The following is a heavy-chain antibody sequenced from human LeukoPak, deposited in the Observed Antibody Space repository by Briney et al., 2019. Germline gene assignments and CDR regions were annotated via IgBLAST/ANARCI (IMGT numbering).Heavy chain of an antibody. CDR2: IYYTGTT. V-gene: IGHV4-39*07. CDR1: GGSISNTNYY. D-gene: IGHD6-13*01. J-gene: IGHJ4*02. CDR3: AREEYSSDWYGHDS. Sequence: SETLSLTCTVSGGSISNTNYYWAWIRQPPGRGLEWIGSIYYTGTTFDNPSLKSRVTLSVDTSKNQFSLRLTSVTAADTAFHYCAREEYSSDWYGHDSWGQGTLVTVSS.